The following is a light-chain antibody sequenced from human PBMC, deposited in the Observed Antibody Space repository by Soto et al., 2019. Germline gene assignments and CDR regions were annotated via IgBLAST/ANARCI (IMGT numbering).Light chain of an antibody. J-gene: IGLJ1*01. CDR3: AAWDDSLNAYV. CDR2: SNN. Sequence: QSVLSQPPSASGTPGQRVTISCSGSSSKIGSNTVNWYQQLPGTAPKLLIYSNNERPSGVPDRFSGSKSGTSASLAIIGFQSEDEADFYCAAWDDSLNAYVIGTGTKVTVL. V-gene: IGLV1-44*01. CDR1: SSKIGSNT.